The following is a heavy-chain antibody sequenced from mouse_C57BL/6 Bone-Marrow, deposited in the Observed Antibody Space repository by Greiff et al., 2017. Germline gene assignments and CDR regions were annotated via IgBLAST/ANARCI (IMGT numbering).Heavy chain of an antibody. D-gene: IGHD2-1*01. Sequence: VQLQQSGAELARPGASVKLSCKASGYTFTSYGISWVKQRTGQGLEWIGEIYPRSGNTYYNEKFKGKATLTADKSSSTAYMELRSLPSEDSAVYFCARSTMVRRFAYWGQGTLVTVSA. CDR3: ARSTMVRRFAY. J-gene: IGHJ3*01. V-gene: IGHV1-81*01. CDR1: GYTFTSYG. CDR2: IYPRSGNT.